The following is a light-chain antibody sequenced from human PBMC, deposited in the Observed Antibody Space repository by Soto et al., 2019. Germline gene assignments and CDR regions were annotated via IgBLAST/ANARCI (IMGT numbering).Light chain of an antibody. Sequence: ETVLTQSPGTLSLSPGERATLSCRASQSVSSSYLAWYQQKPGQAPRLLIYGASIRATGIPDRFSGSGSGTDFTLTISRLEPEDFGVYYCQQYGSSLYTFGQGTKLEIK. J-gene: IGKJ2*01. CDR2: GAS. CDR3: QQYGSSLYT. V-gene: IGKV3-20*01. CDR1: QSVSSSY.